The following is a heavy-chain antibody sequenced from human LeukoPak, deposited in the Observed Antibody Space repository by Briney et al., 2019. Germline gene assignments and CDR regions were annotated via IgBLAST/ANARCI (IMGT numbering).Heavy chain of an antibody. CDR1: GYTFSIYN. CDR3: AREGVAGTGLDY. J-gene: IGHJ4*02. Sequence: ASVKVSCKASGYTFSIYNMHWVRQAPGQGLEWMGIINPSGGTSYAQKLQGRITMTRDTSTSTLYVELSSLTSEDTAVYYCAREGVAGTGLDYWGQGTLVTVSS. V-gene: IGHV1-46*01. D-gene: IGHD6-13*01. CDR2: INPSGGT.